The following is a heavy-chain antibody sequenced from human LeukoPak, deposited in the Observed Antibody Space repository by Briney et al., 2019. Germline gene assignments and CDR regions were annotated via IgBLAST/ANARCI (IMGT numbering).Heavy chain of an antibody. J-gene: IGHJ4*02. Sequence: PSETLSLTCSVSGGSVTSVSNYWSWIRQPPGKGLEWIGYIYYSGSTNYNPSLESRVTISVDTSKNQFSLKMRSVTAADTAVYYCARVIAYIYNFDYWGQGILVTVSS. CDR2: IYYSGST. CDR3: ARVIAYIYNFDY. V-gene: IGHV4-61*01. CDR1: GGSVTSVSNY. D-gene: IGHD2-21*01.